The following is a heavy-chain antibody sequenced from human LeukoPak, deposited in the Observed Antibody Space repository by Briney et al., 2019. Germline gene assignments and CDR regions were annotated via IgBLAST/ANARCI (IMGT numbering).Heavy chain of an antibody. CDR3: AREVGATHYYYYYMDV. J-gene: IGHJ6*03. CDR1: GGSISSSSYY. CDR2: IYYSGST. D-gene: IGHD1-26*01. Sequence: PSETLSLTCTVSGGSISSSSYYWGWIRQPPGKGLEWIGSIYYSGSTYYNPSLKSRVTISVDTSKNQFSLKLSSVTAADTAVYYCAREVGATHYYYYYMDVWGKGTTVTVSS. V-gene: IGHV4-39*07.